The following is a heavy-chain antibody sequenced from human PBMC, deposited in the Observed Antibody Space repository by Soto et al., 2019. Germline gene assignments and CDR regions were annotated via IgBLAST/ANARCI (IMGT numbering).Heavy chain of an antibody. CDR1: GYSFTSYW. CDR2: IYPGDSDT. J-gene: IGHJ6*02. V-gene: IGHV5-51*01. D-gene: IGHD3-10*01. Sequence: PGESLKISCKGSGYSFTSYWIGWVRQMPWKGLEWMGIIYPGDSDTRYSPSFQGQVTISADKSISTAYLQWSSLKASDTAMYYCSGGGVRGVITRSGAYYGMDVWGQGTTVTVSS. CDR3: SGGGVRGVITRSGAYYGMDV.